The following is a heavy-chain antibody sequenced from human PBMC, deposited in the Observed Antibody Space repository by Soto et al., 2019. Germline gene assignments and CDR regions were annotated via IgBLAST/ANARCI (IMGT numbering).Heavy chain of an antibody. J-gene: IGHJ6*02. CDR1: GFTFSTHG. CDR2: TSYDGTNK. D-gene: IGHD2-15*01. Sequence: GGSLRLSCEVSGFTFSTHGMHWVRQAPGKGLEWVAGTSYDGTNKYYARSVQGRFTISRENSMKTLYLQMNSLRTEDTAVYYCAKDLSGARWYYDALDVWGQGTTVTVSS. V-gene: IGHV3-30*18. CDR3: AKDLSGARWYYDALDV.